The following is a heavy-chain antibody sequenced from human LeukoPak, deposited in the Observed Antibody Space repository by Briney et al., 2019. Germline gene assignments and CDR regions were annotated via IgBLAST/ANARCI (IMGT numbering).Heavy chain of an antibody. CDR1: GFTFSNYG. Sequence: GGSLRLSWAASGFTFSNYGMHWVRQAPGKGLEWVAVISYDGSNKYYADSVKGRFTISRDNSKNTLYLQMNSLRAEDTAVYYCAKDLGDYDGNSDLNYWGQGTLVTVSS. V-gene: IGHV3-30*18. J-gene: IGHJ4*02. CDR3: AKDLGDYDGNSDLNY. D-gene: IGHD4-23*01. CDR2: ISYDGSNK.